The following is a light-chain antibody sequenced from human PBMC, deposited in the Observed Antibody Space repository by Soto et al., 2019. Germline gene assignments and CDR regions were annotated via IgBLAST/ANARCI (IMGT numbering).Light chain of an antibody. J-gene: IGKJ1*01. CDR2: GAS. V-gene: IGKV3-15*01. CDR3: QQYHTSPLT. Sequence: EIVMTQSPATLSLSPGERATLSCRASESVSTNLAWYQQKAGQAPRLLVYGASTRATGIPARFSGSGSGTDFTLTISRLEPEDFALYYCQQYHTSPLTFGQGTKVDIK. CDR1: ESVSTN.